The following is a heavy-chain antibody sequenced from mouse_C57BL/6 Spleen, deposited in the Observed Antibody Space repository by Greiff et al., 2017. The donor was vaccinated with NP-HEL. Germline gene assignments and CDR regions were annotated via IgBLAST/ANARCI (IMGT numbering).Heavy chain of an antibody. CDR3: AKYYGSSYWYFDV. CDR2: INPNNGGT. Sequence: EVQLQQSGPELVKPGASVKMSCKASGYTFTDYNMHWVKQSHGKSLEWIGYINPNNGGTSYNQKFKGKATLTVNKSSSTAYMELRSLTSEDSAVYYCAKYYGSSYWYFDVWGTGTTVTVSS. D-gene: IGHD1-1*01. V-gene: IGHV1-22*01. J-gene: IGHJ1*03. CDR1: GYTFTDYN.